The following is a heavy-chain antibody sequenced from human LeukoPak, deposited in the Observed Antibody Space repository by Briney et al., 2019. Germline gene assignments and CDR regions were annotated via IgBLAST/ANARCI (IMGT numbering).Heavy chain of an antibody. Sequence: GGSLRLSCAASGFTFSSYAMSWVRQAPGKGLEWVANIKQDGSEKYYVDSVKGRFTISRDNAKNSLYLQMNSLRAEDTAVYYCARYYYDSSGYRNWFDPWGQGTLVTVSS. J-gene: IGHJ5*02. CDR1: GFTFSSYA. CDR3: ARYYYDSSGYRNWFDP. V-gene: IGHV3-7*01. CDR2: IKQDGSEK. D-gene: IGHD3-22*01.